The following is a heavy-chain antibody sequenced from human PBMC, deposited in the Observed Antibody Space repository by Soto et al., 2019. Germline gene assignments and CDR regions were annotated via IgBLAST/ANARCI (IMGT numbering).Heavy chain of an antibody. CDR3: VREVSSGWFDP. D-gene: IGHD1-26*01. CDR2: SYFSGGT. CDR1: NDSISSYY. Sequence: PSETLSLTCTVSNDSISSYYWSWIRQPPGKGLEWIGNSYFSGGTEYNPSLEGRVTISVDRSRNQFSLKLTSVTAADTAVYFCVREVSSGWFDPWGPGTLVTVSS. V-gene: IGHV4-59*01. J-gene: IGHJ5*02.